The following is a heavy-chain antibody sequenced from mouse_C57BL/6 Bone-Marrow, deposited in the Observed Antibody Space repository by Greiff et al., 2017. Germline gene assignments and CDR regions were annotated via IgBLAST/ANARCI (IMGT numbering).Heavy chain of an antibody. CDR3: ARYLLRSYAMDY. CDR2: INPNNGGT. D-gene: IGHD1-1*01. V-gene: IGHV1-26*01. Sequence: VQLQQSGPELVKPGASVKISCKASGYTFTDYYMNWVKQSPGKSLEWIGDINPNNGGTSYNQKFKGKATLTVDKSSSTAYMELRSLTSEDSAVYYCARYLLRSYAMDYWGQGTSVTVSS. J-gene: IGHJ4*01. CDR1: GYTFTDYY.